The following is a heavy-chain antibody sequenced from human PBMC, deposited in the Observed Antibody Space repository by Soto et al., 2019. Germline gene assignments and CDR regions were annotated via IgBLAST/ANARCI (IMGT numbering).Heavy chain of an antibody. J-gene: IGHJ4*02. CDR3: ARGGSSHWPVF. V-gene: IGHV1-2*02. CDR1: GYTFTDYY. Sequence: QVQLVQSGAEVKKPGASVKVSCKASGYTFTDYYMHWVRQAPGQGLEWMGWINANSGGTNYPQKFEGRVTMTSDTHKSTVYVELSSVRSDDTGVFYCARGGSSHWPVFWGRGPLVTVSS. D-gene: IGHD2-15*01. CDR2: INANSGGT.